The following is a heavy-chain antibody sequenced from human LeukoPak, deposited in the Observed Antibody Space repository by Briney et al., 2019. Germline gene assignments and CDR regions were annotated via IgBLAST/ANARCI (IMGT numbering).Heavy chain of an antibody. CDR3: ARGGSSGSVDY. V-gene: IGHV3-48*01. J-gene: IGHJ4*02. Sequence: PGGSLRLSCAASGFTFSSYAMSWVRQAPGKGLEWVSYISSSSSTICYADSVKGRFTISRDNAKNSLYLQMNTLRAEDTAVYYCARGGSSGSVDYWGQGILVTVSS. CDR2: ISSSSSTI. CDR1: GFTFSSYA. D-gene: IGHD3-10*01.